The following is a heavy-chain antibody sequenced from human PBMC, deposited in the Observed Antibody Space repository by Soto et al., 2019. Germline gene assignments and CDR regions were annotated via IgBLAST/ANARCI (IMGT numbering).Heavy chain of an antibody. Sequence: QVQLVQSGAEVKKPGASVKVSCKASGYTFTSYYMHWVRQAPGQGLEWMGIINPSGGSTSYAQKFRGRVTMTRHTSTSTVYMVLSSLRSEDTAVYHCARVPCSSTSCYYYYGIDVWGQGTTVTVSS. J-gene: IGHJ6*02. D-gene: IGHD2-2*01. CDR2: INPSGGST. V-gene: IGHV1-46*01. CDR1: GYTFTSYY. CDR3: ARVPCSSTSCYYYYGIDV.